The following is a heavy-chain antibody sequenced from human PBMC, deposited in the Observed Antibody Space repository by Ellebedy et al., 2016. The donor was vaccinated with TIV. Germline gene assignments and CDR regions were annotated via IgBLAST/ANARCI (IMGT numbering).Heavy chain of an antibody. CDR1: GFTFSSYA. V-gene: IGHV3-23*01. J-gene: IGHJ4*02. Sequence: GESLKISXAASGFTFSSYAMSWVRQAPGKGLEWVSTISGSGGSTYYADSVKGRFTISRDNSKNTLYLQMNSLRAEDTAVYYCAKPTIAAAGREGVDYWGQGTLVTVSS. CDR3: AKPTIAAAGREGVDY. CDR2: ISGSGGST. D-gene: IGHD6-13*01.